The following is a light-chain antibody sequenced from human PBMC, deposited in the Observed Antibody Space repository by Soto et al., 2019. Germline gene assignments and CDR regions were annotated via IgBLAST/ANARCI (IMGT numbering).Light chain of an antibody. Sequence: IVLTQSPATLYLSQGNIATLSCRTSQNISNYLIWYQQKPGQAPRLLIYGASTRATSIPARFSGSGSGTDFTLTISRLEPEDFAVYFCQQYGSSPTTFGQGTKVDIK. CDR2: GAS. CDR3: QQYGSSPTT. J-gene: IGKJ1*01. CDR1: QNISNY. V-gene: IGKV3-20*01.